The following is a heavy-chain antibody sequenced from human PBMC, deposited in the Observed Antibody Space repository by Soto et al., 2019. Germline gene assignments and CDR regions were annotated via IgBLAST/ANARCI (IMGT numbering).Heavy chain of an antibody. CDR1: GGSLSSSSYY. D-gene: IGHD3-22*01. J-gene: IGHJ4*02. CDR2: IYYSGST. CDR3: MLGSGWKDFDY. Sequence: LSLTCTVSGGSLSSSSYYWGWIRQPPGKGLEWIGNIYYSGSTYYNPSLKSRVTISVDTSKNQFSLKLSSVTAADTAVYYCMLGSGWKDFDYWGQGTLVTVSS. V-gene: IGHV4-39*01.